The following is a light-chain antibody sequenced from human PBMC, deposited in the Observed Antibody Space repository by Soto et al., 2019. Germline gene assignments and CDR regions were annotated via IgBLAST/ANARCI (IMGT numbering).Light chain of an antibody. V-gene: IGKV3-20*01. Sequence: EIVLMQSPGTLSLSPGEGATLSCRASQTVWTNYLAWFQHRPGQAPRLVIYGASRRATGIPDRFTGSGSGTDFTLTISRLEPEDFAVYYCHQYADSRTFGQGTKLEIK. CDR1: QTVWTNY. CDR3: HQYADSRT. J-gene: IGKJ2*02. CDR2: GAS.